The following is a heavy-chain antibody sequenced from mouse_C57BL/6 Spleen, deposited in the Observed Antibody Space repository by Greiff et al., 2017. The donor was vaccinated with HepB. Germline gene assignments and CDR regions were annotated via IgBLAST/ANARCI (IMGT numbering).Heavy chain of an antibody. CDR1: GYTFTSYW. Sequence: QVQLQQPGAELVKPGASVKLSCKASGYTFTSYWMHWVKQRPGQGLEWIGMIHPNSGSTNYNEKFKSKATLTVDKSSSTAYMQLSSLTSEDSAVYYCARRGGVCITTVVKDWYFDVWGTGTTVTVSS. V-gene: IGHV1-64*01. D-gene: IGHD1-1*01. J-gene: IGHJ1*03. CDR2: IHPNSGST. CDR3: ARRGGVCITTVVKDWYFDV.